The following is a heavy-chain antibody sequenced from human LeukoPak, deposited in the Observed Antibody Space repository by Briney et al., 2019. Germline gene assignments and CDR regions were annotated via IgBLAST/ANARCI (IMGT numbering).Heavy chain of an antibody. V-gene: IGHV4-59*01. J-gene: IGHJ4*02. CDR3: ARGDSSAWYLGY. D-gene: IGHD6-19*01. CDR2: IYSSESA. Sequence: SETLSLTCTVSGGSISGYYWNWIRQPPGKGLEWIGYIYSSESANYNPSLKSRVTISVDTSKNQFSLKLGSLTAADTAVYFCARGDSSAWYLGYWGQGTLVTVSS. CDR1: GGSISGYY.